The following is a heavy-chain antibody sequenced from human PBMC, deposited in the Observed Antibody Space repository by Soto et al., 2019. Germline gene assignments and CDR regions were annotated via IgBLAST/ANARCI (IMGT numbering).Heavy chain of an antibody. CDR2: IYYGGAT. V-gene: IGHV4-38-2*01. J-gene: IGHJ4*02. CDR3: ARGWYYFDF. D-gene: IGHD2-8*01. Sequence: SETLSLTCDVSGEPMTGGYYWGWIRHSPGKGLEWIGSIYYGGATYYNPSLRSRLTISIDASKDQFSLRLTSVTAADTALYYCARGWYYFDFWGQGTLVTVSS. CDR1: GEPMTGGYY.